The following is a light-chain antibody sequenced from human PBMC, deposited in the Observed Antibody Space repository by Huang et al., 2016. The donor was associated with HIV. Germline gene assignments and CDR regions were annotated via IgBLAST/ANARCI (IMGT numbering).Light chain of an antibody. CDR2: GAS. CDR1: QDIDKY. J-gene: IGKJ2*01. CDR3: QQSYRTPRT. Sequence: DIQMTQFPTSLSASVEDRVTITCRAGQDIDKYLKWYQQKSGRAPRLLIYGASKLQSGVPSIFSGRASGTHFSLTINCRQPDDSAIYYCQQSYRTPRTFGQGTNLEI. V-gene: IGKV1-39*01.